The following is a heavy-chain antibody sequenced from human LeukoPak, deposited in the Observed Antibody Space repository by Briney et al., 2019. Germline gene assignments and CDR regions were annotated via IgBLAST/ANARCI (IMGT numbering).Heavy chain of an antibody. D-gene: IGHD3-9*01. CDR1: GFTFSIYA. V-gene: IGHV3-23*01. Sequence: SGGSLRLSCAASGFTFSIYAMSWVRQAPGKGLECVSAISGSGGSTYYADSVKGRFTISRDNSKNTLYLQMNSLRAEDTAVYYCAKRGRGDYDILTGYYLDYWGQGTLVTVSS. CDR3: AKRGRGDYDILTGYYLDY. J-gene: IGHJ4*02. CDR2: ISGSGGST.